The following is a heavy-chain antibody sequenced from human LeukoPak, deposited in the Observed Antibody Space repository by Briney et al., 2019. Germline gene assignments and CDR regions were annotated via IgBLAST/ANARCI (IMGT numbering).Heavy chain of an antibody. CDR3: TEGGTITWVEDY. Sequence: GGSLRLSCAASGFSFSNYWMSWVRQAPGKGLEWVANIKQDGSEKYYVDSVKGRFTISRDNAKKSLYLQVNSLRDEDTAVYYCTEGGTITWVEDYWGQGTLVTVSS. D-gene: IGHD3-16*01. CDR2: IKQDGSEK. CDR1: GFSFSNYW. V-gene: IGHV3-7*05. J-gene: IGHJ4*02.